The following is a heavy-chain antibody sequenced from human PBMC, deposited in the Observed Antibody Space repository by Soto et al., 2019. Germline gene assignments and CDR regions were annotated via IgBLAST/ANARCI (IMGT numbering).Heavy chain of an antibody. CDR1: GGSFSGYY. CDR2: INHSGST. CDR3: ARAGLPYDYVWGSYRSYYYYGMDV. Sequence: QVQLQQWGAGLLKPSETLSLTCAVYGGSFSGYYWSWIRQPPGKGLEWIGEINHSGSTNYNPSLKSRVPIAVDTSKNQFSLKLSSVTAADTAVYYCARAGLPYDYVWGSYRSYYYYGMDVWGQGTTVTVSS. D-gene: IGHD3-16*02. J-gene: IGHJ6*02. V-gene: IGHV4-34*01.